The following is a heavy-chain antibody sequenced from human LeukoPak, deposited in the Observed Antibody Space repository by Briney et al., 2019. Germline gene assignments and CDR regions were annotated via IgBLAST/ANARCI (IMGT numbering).Heavy chain of an antibody. CDR1: GFTFSSYW. Sequence: GGSLRLSCAASGFTFSSYWMHWVRQAQRKGLVRVSRINSDGRDTRYADSVKGRFTISRDNSKNTLYLQMNSLRAEDTAVYYCAKDVIVVGVDPWGQGTLVTVSS. D-gene: IGHD2-21*01. CDR3: AKDVIVVGVDP. V-gene: IGHV3-74*01. J-gene: IGHJ5*02. CDR2: INSDGRDT.